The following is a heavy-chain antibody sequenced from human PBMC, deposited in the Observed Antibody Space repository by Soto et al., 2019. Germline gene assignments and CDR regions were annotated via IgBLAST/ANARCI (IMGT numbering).Heavy chain of an antibody. J-gene: IGHJ4*02. CDR3: ARARLRIDYYDSSGTDGDHFDY. D-gene: IGHD3-22*01. CDR1: GFTFSSYA. CDR2: ISYDGSNK. Sequence: HPGGSLRLSCAASGFTFSSYAMHWVRQAPGKGLEWVAVISYDGSNKYYADSVKGRFTISRDNSKNTLYLQMNSLRAEDTAVYYCARARLRIDYYDSSGTDGDHFDYWGQGTLVTAPQ. V-gene: IGHV3-30-3*01.